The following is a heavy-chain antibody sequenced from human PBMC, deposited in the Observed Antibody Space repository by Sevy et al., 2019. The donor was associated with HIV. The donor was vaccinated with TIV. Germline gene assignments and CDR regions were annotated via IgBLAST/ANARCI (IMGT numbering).Heavy chain of an antibody. CDR1: GGTFSTYG. J-gene: IGHJ4*02. Sequence: SVKVSCKASGGTFSTYGISWVRQAPGQGPEWMGGIIPILGTVNYAQKFQARVTITADESTKTAYMELSSLRSEDTAVYYCARGGGNGWYYFDYWGQETLVTVSS. CDR3: ARGGGNGWYYFDY. V-gene: IGHV1-69*13. D-gene: IGHD6-19*01. CDR2: IIPILGTV.